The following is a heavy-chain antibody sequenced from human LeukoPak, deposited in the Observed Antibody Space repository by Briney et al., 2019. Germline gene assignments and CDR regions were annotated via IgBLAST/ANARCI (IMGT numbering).Heavy chain of an antibody. J-gene: IGHJ4*02. CDR3: TVVPMG. V-gene: IGHV3-48*03. CDR1: GFTFSSYE. Sequence: PGGSLRLSCAGSGFTFSSYEVSWVRQAPGKGLEWVSYISNTGSVTYYADSVKGRFTISRDNARNSLFLQMNCLRAEDTGVYYCTVVPMGWGQGTLVTVSS. CDR2: ISNTGSVT. D-gene: IGHD4-23*01.